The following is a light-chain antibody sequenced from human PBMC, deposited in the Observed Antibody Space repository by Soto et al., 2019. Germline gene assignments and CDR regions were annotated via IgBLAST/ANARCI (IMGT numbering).Light chain of an antibody. CDR2: EVS. CDR3: NSHTSGDFRV. Sequence: QSALTQPASVSGSPGQSITISCTGTSSDVGRYNHVSWYQHHPGKAPKLIISEVSNRPSGVSNRFSGSNSGYTASLTISGLQAEDEADYYCNSHTSGDFRVFGTGTKVTVL. V-gene: IGLV2-14*01. CDR1: SSDVGRYNH. J-gene: IGLJ1*01.